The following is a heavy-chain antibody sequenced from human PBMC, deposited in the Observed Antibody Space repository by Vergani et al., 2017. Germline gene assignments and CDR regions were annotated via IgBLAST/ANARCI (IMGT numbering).Heavy chain of an antibody. V-gene: IGHV1-2*02. J-gene: IGHJ4*02. CDR2: INPNGDAT. CDR3: ARNSRGPTTRNY. Sequence: QVQLVQSGAELKKPGASVRVSCKASGFIFTDYYIHWMRQAPGQGLEWIGWINPNGDATHYAQNFRGRVTLTRDTSSTTAYMDLASLTTDDTAIYYCARNSRGPTTRNYWGQGSLVTFSS. D-gene: IGHD1-26*01. CDR1: GFIFTDYY.